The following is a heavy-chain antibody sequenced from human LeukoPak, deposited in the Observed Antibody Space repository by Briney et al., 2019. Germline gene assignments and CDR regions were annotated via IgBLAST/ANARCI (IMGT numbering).Heavy chain of an antibody. CDR1: GGSISSYY. V-gene: IGHV4-59*01. CDR3: ARAGVVSNPNSYWYFDL. J-gene: IGHJ2*01. CDR2: IYYSGST. D-gene: IGHD3-3*01. Sequence: PETPCLTCTVSGGSISSYYWSWIRQPPGKGLEWIGYIYYSGSTNYNPSLESRVTISVDTSKNQFSLKLSSVTAADTAVYYCARAGVVSNPNSYWYFDLWGRGTLVAVSS.